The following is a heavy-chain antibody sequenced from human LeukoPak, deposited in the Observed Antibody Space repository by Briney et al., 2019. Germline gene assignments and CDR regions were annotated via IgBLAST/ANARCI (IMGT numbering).Heavy chain of an antibody. CDR3: ARFGVNYDMGV. Sequence: KPTETLSLTCSVSGGSVNNYYWTWIRQPPGRGLEWIGQIYYTGKADYNPSLRSRITLSVDTSKNQLFLKVNSVTAADTAVYYCARFGVNYDMGVWGQGTTVTVFS. J-gene: IGHJ6*02. CDR2: IYYTGKA. D-gene: IGHD3-16*01. V-gene: IGHV4-59*02. CDR1: GGSVNNYY.